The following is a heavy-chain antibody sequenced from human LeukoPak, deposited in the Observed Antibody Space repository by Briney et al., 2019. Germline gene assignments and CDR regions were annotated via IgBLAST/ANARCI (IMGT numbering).Heavy chain of an antibody. CDR2: ISAHNGDT. CDR3: ARVKARSGSYSLDY. Sequence: GASVKVSCKASGYTFTTYGISWVRQAPGQGLEWVGWISAHNGDTNYAQRLQGRVTMTTDTSTSTAYMELRSLRSDDTAVYYCARVKARSGSYSLDYWGQGTLVTVSS. CDR1: GYTFTTYG. V-gene: IGHV1-18*01. J-gene: IGHJ4*02. D-gene: IGHD1-26*01.